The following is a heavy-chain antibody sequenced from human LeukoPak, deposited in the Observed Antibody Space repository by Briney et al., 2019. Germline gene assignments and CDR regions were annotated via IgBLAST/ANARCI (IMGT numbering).Heavy chain of an antibody. CDR1: GFTFSNAW. CDR2: IKSKTDGGTT. J-gene: IGHJ4*02. Sequence: PGGSLRLSCAASGFTFSNAWMSWVRQAPGKGLEWVGRIKSKTDGGTTDYTAPVKGRFTISRDDSKNTLYLQMNSLKTEDTAVYYCTTYDSYGHGGDYWGQGTLVTVSS. V-gene: IGHV3-15*01. D-gene: IGHD5-18*01. CDR3: TTYDSYGHGGDY.